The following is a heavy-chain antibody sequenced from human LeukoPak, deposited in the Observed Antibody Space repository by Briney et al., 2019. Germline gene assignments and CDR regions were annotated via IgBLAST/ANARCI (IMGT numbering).Heavy chain of an antibody. CDR2: IYWNDDK. CDR1: GFSLSTSGVG. V-gene: IGHV2-5*01. CDR3: ARRGSSSSFDY. D-gene: IGHD6-6*01. Sequence: SGPTVVKPTQTLTLTCTFSGFSLSTSGVGVGWIRQPPGKALEWLALIYWNDDKRYSPSLKSRLTITKGTSKKQVVLTMTNMDPVDTATYTCARRGSSSSFDYWGQGTLVTVSS. J-gene: IGHJ4*02.